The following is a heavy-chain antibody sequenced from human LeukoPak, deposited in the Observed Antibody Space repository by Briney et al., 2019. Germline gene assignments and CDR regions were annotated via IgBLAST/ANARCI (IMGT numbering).Heavy chain of an antibody. V-gene: IGHV4-34*01. CDR2: INHSGST. CDR1: GGSFSGYY. Sequence: SETLSPTCAVYGGSFSGYYWSWIRQPPGKGLEWIGEINHSGSTNYNPSLKSRVTISVDTSKNQFSLKLSSVTAADTAVYYCAREDFWSGYYHRGYFQHWGQGTLVTVSS. J-gene: IGHJ1*01. D-gene: IGHD3-3*01. CDR3: AREDFWSGYYHRGYFQH.